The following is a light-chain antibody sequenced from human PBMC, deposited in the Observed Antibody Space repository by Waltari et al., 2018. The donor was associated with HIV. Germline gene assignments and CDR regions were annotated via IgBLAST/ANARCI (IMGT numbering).Light chain of an antibody. J-gene: IGKJ4*01. CDR1: QTVDLNY. CDR3: QQYDRSWVT. Sequence: EILLTQSPGTLSLAPGERATLSCRASQTVDLNYLSWYQKKPGQGPRLLVLGASRRATGIPDRFSGSGSGTDFTLTISRLEPEDFAVYYCQQYDRSWVTFGGGTKVEIK. CDR2: GAS. V-gene: IGKV3-20*01.